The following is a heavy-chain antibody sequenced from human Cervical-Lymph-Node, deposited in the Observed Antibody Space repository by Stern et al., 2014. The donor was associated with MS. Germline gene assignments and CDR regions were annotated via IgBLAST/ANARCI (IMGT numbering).Heavy chain of an antibody. J-gene: IGHJ6*02. D-gene: IGHD3-22*01. Sequence: QVQLVESGPGLVKPSQTLSLTCTVSGGSISSDNYYWTWIRQHPGKGLEWIGHIYYSGTTYYNPSLKSRVSITVDTSQNLFSLRLSSVTAADTAVYYCARDPFTTSLDVWGQGTTVTVS. CDR1: GGSISSDNYY. CDR3: ARDPFTTSLDV. CDR2: IYYSGTT. V-gene: IGHV4-31*03.